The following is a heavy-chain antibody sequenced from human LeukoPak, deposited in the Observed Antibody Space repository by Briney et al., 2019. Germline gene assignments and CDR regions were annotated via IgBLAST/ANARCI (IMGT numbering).Heavy chain of an antibody. Sequence: SETLSLTCTDSGYSISSGYYWGWIRQPPGKGLEWIGSIYHSGSTCYSPSLKSRLTISVDTSKNQFSLRLSSVTAADTAVYYCARNPYFDSSGYYYDCDYWGQGTLVTVSS. CDR1: GYSISSGYY. J-gene: IGHJ4*02. CDR3: ARNPYFDSSGYYYDCDY. D-gene: IGHD3-22*01. CDR2: IYHSGST. V-gene: IGHV4-38-2*02.